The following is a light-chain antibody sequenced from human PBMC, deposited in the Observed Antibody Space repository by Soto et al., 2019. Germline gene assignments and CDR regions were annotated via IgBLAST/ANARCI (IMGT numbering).Light chain of an antibody. V-gene: IGLV1-40*01. CDR3: QSYDSSMSGYV. J-gene: IGLJ1*01. CDR2: GDN. CDR1: SSNIGAEYD. Sequence: QSVLTQPPSVSGAPGQRVAISCTGSSSNIGAEYDVHWYQQLPGTAPKRLIYGDNNRPSGVPDRFSGSKSGTSASLAITGLQPEDEADYYCQSYDSSMSGYVFGTGTKVIDL.